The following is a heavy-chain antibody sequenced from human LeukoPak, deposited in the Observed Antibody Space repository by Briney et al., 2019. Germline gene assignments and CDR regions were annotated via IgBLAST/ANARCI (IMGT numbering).Heavy chain of an antibody. Sequence: PGGSLRLSCAASGFTFSSYAMSWVRQAPGKGLKWVSAISGSGSSTYYADSVKGRFTISRDNSKNTLYLQMNSLRAEDTAVYYCARERTSGWDASDTWGQGTLVTVSS. V-gene: IGHV3-23*01. CDR3: ARERTSGWDASDT. J-gene: IGHJ5*02. D-gene: IGHD6-19*01. CDR1: GFTFSSYA. CDR2: ISGSGSST.